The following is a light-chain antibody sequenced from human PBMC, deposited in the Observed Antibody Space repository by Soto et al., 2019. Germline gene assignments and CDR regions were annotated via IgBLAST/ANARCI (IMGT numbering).Light chain of an antibody. CDR2: GAS. J-gene: IGKJ2*01. CDR1: QSVSSSQ. Sequence: EIVLTQSPVTLSLSPGESATLSCRASQSVSSSQVAWYQQKPGQAPRLLIYGASSRATGIPDRLSGVGSETDFTLTINRLEPEDFTVYYCQQYATSPHTFGQGTKLEIK. CDR3: QQYATSPHT. V-gene: IGKV3-20*01.